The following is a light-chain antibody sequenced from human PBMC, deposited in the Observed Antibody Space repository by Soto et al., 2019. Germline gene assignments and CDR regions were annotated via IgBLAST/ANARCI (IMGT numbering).Light chain of an antibody. V-gene: IGKV3-20*01. CDR2: GGS. J-gene: IGKJ3*01. Sequence: EIVMTQSPATLSVSPGERATLSCRASQSVSSNLAWYQQKPGQAPRLLIYGGSSRATGIPDRFSGSGSGTDFTLTISRLEPEDFAVYYCQQYGSSPFTFGPGTKVDIK. CDR3: QQYGSSPFT. CDR1: QSVSSN.